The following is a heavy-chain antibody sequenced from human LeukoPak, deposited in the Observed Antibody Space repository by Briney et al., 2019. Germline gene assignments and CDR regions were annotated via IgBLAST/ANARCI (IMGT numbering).Heavy chain of an antibody. D-gene: IGHD2-15*01. CDR1: VFTFSSYA. Sequence: GGSLRLSCAASVFTFSSYAMSWVRQAPGKGLEWVSGISGRGDSTYYADSVKGRFTISRDNSKNTLYLQMNSLRAEDTAVYYCTKDGGGTIMVVAASHYWGQGTLVTVSS. J-gene: IGHJ4*02. V-gene: IGHV3-23*01. CDR2: ISGRGDST. CDR3: TKDGGGTIMVVAASHY.